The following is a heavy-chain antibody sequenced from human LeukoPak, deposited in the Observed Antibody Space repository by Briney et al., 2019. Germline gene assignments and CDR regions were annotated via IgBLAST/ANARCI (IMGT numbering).Heavy chain of an antibody. V-gene: IGHV3-48*02. CDR2: ITMNSVR. J-gene: IGHJ4*02. D-gene: IGHD2-2*01. CDR1: GFSLSDYG. Sequence: PGGSLRLSCSASGFSLSDYGMSWVRQAPGNGLEWVSYITMNSVRFYADSVKGRFTISRDNDKNSVYLQMNSLRDEDTAVDYCTRGRYQLLRPNDYWGQGSLVTVSS. CDR3: TRGRYQLLRPNDY.